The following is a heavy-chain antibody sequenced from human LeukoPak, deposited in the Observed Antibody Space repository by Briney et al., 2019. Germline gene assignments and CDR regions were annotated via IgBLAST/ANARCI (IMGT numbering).Heavy chain of an antibody. CDR3: ARDRGYSYGYRFYYYYMDV. J-gene: IGHJ6*03. CDR1: GGTFSSYA. D-gene: IGHD5-18*01. Sequence: ASVKVSCKASGGTFSSYAINWVRQAPGQGLEWMGRIIPIFGTADYAQKFQGRVTITTDESTSTAYMELSSLRSEDTAVYYCARDRGYSYGYRFYYYYMDVWGKGTTVTVSS. V-gene: IGHV1-69*05. CDR2: IIPIFGTA.